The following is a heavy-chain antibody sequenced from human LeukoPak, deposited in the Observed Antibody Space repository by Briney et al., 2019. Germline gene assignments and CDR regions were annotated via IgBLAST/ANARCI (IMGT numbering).Heavy chain of an antibody. Sequence: GGSLRLSCAASGSTFSSYWMSWVRLAPGKGLEWVANMRQDGSEKYYVDSVKGRFTISRDNAKNSLYLLLNSLRAEDTAVYYCARKSGPYYDSSAYYYFDYWGQGTLVTVSS. CDR1: GSTFSSYW. J-gene: IGHJ4*02. CDR2: MRQDGSEK. V-gene: IGHV3-7*01. D-gene: IGHD3-22*01. CDR3: ARKSGPYYDSSAYYYFDY.